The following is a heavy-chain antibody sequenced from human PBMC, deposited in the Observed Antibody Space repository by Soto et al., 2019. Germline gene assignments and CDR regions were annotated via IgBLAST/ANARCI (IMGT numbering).Heavy chain of an antibody. Sequence: EVRLVETGGGLIQPGGSLTLSCAASGFSVTSNYMNWVRQAPGKGLEWVSVIYSGGSTYYADHVRGRFTISRDNSKNTLYLQMNSLRAEDTAVYYCARGGRSWYSVNYYCLDVCGQGTSVTVSS. CDR2: IYSGGST. CDR1: GFSVTSNY. D-gene: IGHD6-13*01. CDR3: ARGGRSWYSVNYYCLDV. J-gene: IGHJ6*02. V-gene: IGHV3-53*02.